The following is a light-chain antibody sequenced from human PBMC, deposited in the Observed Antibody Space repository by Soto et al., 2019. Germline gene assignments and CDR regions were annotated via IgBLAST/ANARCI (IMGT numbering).Light chain of an antibody. CDR1: SSDVGRYNY. J-gene: IGLJ3*02. CDR3: SSFTTSSTWV. V-gene: IGLV2-14*01. Sequence: QSALTQPASLSGSPGQSITISCTGTSSDVGRYNYVSWFQQHPGRAPKLLIYEVVNRPSGVSSRFSGSKSGNTAFLTISGLQAEDEADLYCSSFTTSSTWVFGGGTQLTVL. CDR2: EVV.